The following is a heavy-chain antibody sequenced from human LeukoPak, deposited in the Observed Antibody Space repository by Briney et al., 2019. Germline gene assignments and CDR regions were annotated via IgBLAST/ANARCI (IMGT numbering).Heavy chain of an antibody. CDR1: GFSFSNHA. Sequence: GKSLTLSCAASGFSFSNHAMHWVRQAPGKGLEWVSFISYDAKNKFYVDSVKGRFAISRDNSKNTLQLQMNSLRLEDTAMYYCARGETGTCLGHWGQGILVTVSS. D-gene: IGHD1-1*01. V-gene: IGHV3-30*09. CDR2: ISYDAKNK. J-gene: IGHJ5*02. CDR3: ARGETGTCLGH.